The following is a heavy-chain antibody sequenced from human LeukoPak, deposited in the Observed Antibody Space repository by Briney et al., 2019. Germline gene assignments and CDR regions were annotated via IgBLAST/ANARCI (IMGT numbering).Heavy chain of an antibody. J-gene: IGHJ4*02. Sequence: GGSLRLSCAASGFTFSSYGMSWVRQAPGKGLEWVSAISGGGGSTYYADSAKGRFTISRDNSKNTLYLQMNSLRAEDTAVYYCAKDRRVTTPYYFDYWGQGTLVTVSS. CDR1: GFTFSSYG. D-gene: IGHD4-17*01. V-gene: IGHV3-23*01. CDR2: ISGGGGST. CDR3: AKDRRVTTPYYFDY.